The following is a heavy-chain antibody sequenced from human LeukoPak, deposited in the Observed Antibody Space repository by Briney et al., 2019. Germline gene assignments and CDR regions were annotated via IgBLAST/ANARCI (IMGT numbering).Heavy chain of an antibody. J-gene: IGHJ4*02. Sequence: RGSLRLSCAASGFTFSSYSMNWVRQAPGKGLEWVSSISSSSSYIYYADSVKGRFTISRDNAKNSLYLQMNSLRAEDTAVYYCAGTYSGSYLAPDYWGQGTLVTVSS. V-gene: IGHV3-21*01. CDR2: ISSSSSYI. CDR3: AGTYSGSYLAPDY. CDR1: GFTFSSYS. D-gene: IGHD1-26*01.